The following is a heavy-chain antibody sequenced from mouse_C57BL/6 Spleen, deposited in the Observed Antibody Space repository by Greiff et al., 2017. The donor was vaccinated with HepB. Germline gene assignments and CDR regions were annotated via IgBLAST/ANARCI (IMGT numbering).Heavy chain of an antibody. CDR3: ARGEARDSSGSLAY. D-gene: IGHD3-2*02. CDR2: INPNNGGT. J-gene: IGHJ3*01. Sequence: VQLQQSGPELVKPGASVKIPCKASGYTFTDYNMDWVKQSHGKSLEWIGDINPNNGGTNYNQKFKGKATLTVDKSSSTAYMELRSLTSEATAVYYCARGEARDSSGSLAYWGQGTLVTVSA. V-gene: IGHV1-18*01. CDR1: GYTFTDYN.